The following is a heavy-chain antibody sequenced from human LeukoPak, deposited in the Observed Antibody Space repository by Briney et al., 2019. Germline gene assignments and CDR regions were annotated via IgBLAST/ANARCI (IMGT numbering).Heavy chain of an antibody. CDR3: AKDREWEPIDGAFDI. CDR2: ISSSSTNI. J-gene: IGHJ3*02. V-gene: IGHV3-21*04. Sequence: GGSLRLSCAASGFTFSNYNMNWVRQAPGKGLEWVSYISSSSTNIYYTDSVKGRFTISRDNAKNSLFLQMNSLGAEDTAVYYCAKDREWEPIDGAFDIWGQGTMVTVSS. D-gene: IGHD1-26*01. CDR1: GFTFSNYN.